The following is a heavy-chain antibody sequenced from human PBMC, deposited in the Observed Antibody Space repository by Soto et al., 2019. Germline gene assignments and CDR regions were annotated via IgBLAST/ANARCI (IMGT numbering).Heavy chain of an antibody. CDR2: IYYSGST. V-gene: IGHV4-59*01. J-gene: IGHJ2*01. CDR1: GGSISSYY. D-gene: IGHD6-13*01. Sequence: QVQLQESGPGLVKPSETLSLTCTVSGGSISSYYWSWIRQPPGKGLGWIGYIYYSGSTNYNPSLKSRVTISVDTSKNQFSLKLSSVTAADTAVYYCARGGAAAAWYFDLWGRGTLVTVSS. CDR3: ARGGAAAAWYFDL.